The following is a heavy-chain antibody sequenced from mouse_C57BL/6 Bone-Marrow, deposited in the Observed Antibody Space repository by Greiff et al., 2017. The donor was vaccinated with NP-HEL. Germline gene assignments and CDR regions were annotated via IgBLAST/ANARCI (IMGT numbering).Heavy chain of an antibody. J-gene: IGHJ2*01. D-gene: IGHD1-1*01. Sequence: EVQLQQSGAELVKPGASVKLSCTASGFNIKDYYMHWVKQRTEQGLEWIGRIDPEDGETKYAPNFQGKATITADTSSNTAYLQLSSLTSEDTAVYYCARDTTVVATNYFDYWGQGTTLTVSS. V-gene: IGHV14-2*01. CDR1: GFNIKDYY. CDR3: ARDTTVVATNYFDY. CDR2: IDPEDGET.